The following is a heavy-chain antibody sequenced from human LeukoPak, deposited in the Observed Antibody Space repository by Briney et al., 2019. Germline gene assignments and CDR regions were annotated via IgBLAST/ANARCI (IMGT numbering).Heavy chain of an antibody. CDR3: ATDTYSYGYYFDY. J-gene: IGHJ4*02. CDR2: FYTSGSS. V-gene: IGHV4-4*07. Sequence: SETLSLTCTVSGGSISSYYWSWIRQPAGKGLEWIGRFYTSGSSNYNPSLKSRVTMSVDTSKNQFSLKLSSVTAADTAVYYCATDTYSYGYYFDYWGQGTLVTVSS. D-gene: IGHD5-18*01. CDR1: GGSISSYY.